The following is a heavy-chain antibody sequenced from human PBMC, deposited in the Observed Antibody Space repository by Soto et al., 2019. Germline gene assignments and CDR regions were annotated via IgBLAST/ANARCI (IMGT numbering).Heavy chain of an antibody. Sequence: SETLSLTSTVSGGSISSYYWSWIRQPPGKGLEWIGYIYYSGSTNYNPSLKSRVTISVDTSKNQFSLKLSSVTAADTAVYYCARAALGVVVGFDAFDIWGQGTMVT. V-gene: IGHV4-59*01. J-gene: IGHJ3*02. CDR1: GGSISSYY. CDR2: IYYSGST. D-gene: IGHD3-22*01. CDR3: ARAALGVVVGFDAFDI.